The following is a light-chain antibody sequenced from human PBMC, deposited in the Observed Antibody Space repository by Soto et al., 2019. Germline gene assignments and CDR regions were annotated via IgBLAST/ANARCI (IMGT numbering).Light chain of an antibody. Sequence: DIVMTQSPDSLAVSLGERATINCKSSQSVLYSSNNKNYLAWYQQKPGQPPKLLIYWASTREYGVPDRFSGSGSGTDFSLTISSLQAEDVAVYYCQQYYTTRTFGQGNKVEIK. J-gene: IGKJ1*01. V-gene: IGKV4-1*01. CDR2: WAS. CDR1: QSVLYSSNNKNY. CDR3: QQYYTTRT.